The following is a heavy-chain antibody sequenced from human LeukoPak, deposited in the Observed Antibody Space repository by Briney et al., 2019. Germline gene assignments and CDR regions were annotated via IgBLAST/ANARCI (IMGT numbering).Heavy chain of an antibody. CDR3: AKRGYYDTLTGYYPFDN. Sequence: GWSLRLSCAASGFTFSTYAMTWVRQPPGNGLEGVSASGNGVCPKYADSVKGRFTISRNTCKNTLSLQMNSLSADDTAMYYCAKRGYYDTLTGYYPFDNWGQGTLVTVSS. D-gene: IGHD3-9*01. J-gene: IGHJ4*02. CDR2: SGNGVCP. CDR1: GFTFSTYA. V-gene: IGHV3-23*01.